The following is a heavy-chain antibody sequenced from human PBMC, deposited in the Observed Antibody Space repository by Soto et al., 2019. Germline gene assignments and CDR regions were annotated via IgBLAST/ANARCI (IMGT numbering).Heavy chain of an antibody. CDR2: IYYSGST. V-gene: IGHV4-59*01. D-gene: IGHD6-13*01. J-gene: IGHJ6*02. Sequence: SETLSLTCTVSGGSISSYYWSWIRQPPGKGLEWIGYIYYSGSTNYNPSLKSRVTISVDTSKNQFSLKLSSVTAADTAVYYCARGDPGYSSSWEPSYYYYGMDVWGQGTTVTVSS. CDR1: GGSISSYY. CDR3: ARGDPGYSSSWEPSYYYYGMDV.